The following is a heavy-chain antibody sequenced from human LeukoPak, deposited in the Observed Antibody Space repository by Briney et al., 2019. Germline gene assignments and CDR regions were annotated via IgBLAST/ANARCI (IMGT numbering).Heavy chain of an antibody. CDR3: ARLSSFDY. CDR2: IYYSGST. Sequence: SETLSLTCTVSGGSISSSSYYWGWIRQPPGKGLEWIGSIYYSGSTYYNPSLKSRVTISVDTSKNQFSLKLSSVTAADTAVYYCARLSSFDYWGQGTLVTVSS. CDR1: GGSISSSSYY. J-gene: IGHJ4*02. V-gene: IGHV4-39*01.